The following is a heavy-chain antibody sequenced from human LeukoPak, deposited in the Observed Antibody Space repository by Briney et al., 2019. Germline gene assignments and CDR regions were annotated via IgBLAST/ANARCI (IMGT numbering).Heavy chain of an antibody. D-gene: IGHD3-22*01. V-gene: IGHV3-48*04. CDR2: ISDTGHAI. Sequence: PGGSLRLSCAASGFTFSDYSMDWVRQTPGGGLEWVSYISDTGHAIYYADSVKGRFIISRDNAKNSLYLQMNSLRAEDTAVYYCAREEEDDSSGYYGYWGQGTLVTVSS. J-gene: IGHJ4*02. CDR1: GFTFSDYS. CDR3: AREEEDDSSGYYGY.